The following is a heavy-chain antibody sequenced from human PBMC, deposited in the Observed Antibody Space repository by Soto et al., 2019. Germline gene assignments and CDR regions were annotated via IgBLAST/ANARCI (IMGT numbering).Heavy chain of an antibody. CDR2: IGRSGDTT. V-gene: IGHV3-48*02. D-gene: IGHD3-16*01. Sequence: EVQLVESGGGLVQPGGSLRLSCSASGFTFSTYSMNWVRQAPGKGLEWISYIGRSGDTTFYAESVRGRFTISRDNAKNSMYLQMNSLRDDDTAVYYCLGGVDFWGQGTLVTVSS. CDR1: GFTFSTYS. J-gene: IGHJ4*02. CDR3: LGGVDF.